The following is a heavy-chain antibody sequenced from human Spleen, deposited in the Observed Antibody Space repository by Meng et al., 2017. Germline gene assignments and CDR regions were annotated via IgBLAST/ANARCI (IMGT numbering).Heavy chain of an antibody. CDR2: MNPNSGNT. J-gene: IGHJ5*02. Sequence: ASVKVSCKASGYTFTSYDINWVRQATGQGLEWMGWMNPNSGNTGYAQKFQGRVTITRNTSISTAYMELSSLRSEDTAVYYCARGVITFGGVIGIYNWFDPWGQGTLVTVSS. CDR3: ARGVITFGGVIGIYNWFDP. V-gene: IGHV1-8*03. D-gene: IGHD3-16*02. CDR1: GYTFTSYD.